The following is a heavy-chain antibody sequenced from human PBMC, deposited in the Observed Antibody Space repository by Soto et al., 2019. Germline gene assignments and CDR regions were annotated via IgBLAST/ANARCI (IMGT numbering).Heavy chain of an antibody. CDR1: GFSITNTW. Sequence: EVQLVESGGGLVQPGGSLRLSCAASGFSITNTWMHWVRQAPGKGLEWVGRVKSKADGGTADYAAPVKGRFTDSRDDSNNTMYLQMNSLKLADTDVYYCGSYPDFCGGHDPQWGHGTVVAVS. D-gene: IGHD3-3*01. J-gene: IGHJ4*01. CDR2: VKSKADGGTA. V-gene: IGHV3-15*07. CDR3: GSYPDFCGGHDPQ.